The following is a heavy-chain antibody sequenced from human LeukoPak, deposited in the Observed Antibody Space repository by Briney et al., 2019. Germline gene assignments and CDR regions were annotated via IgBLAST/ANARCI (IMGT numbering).Heavy chain of an antibody. CDR3: ARAGSSNYYNWFDP. V-gene: IGHV1-69*05. J-gene: IGHJ5*02. CDR2: IIPIFGTA. D-gene: IGHD4-11*01. Sequence: EASVKVSCKASGGTFSSYAISWVRQAPGQGLEWMGGIIPIFGTANYAQKFQGRVTITTDESTSTAYMELSSLRSEDTAVYYCARAGSSNYYNWFDPWGQGTLVTVSS. CDR1: GGTFSSYA.